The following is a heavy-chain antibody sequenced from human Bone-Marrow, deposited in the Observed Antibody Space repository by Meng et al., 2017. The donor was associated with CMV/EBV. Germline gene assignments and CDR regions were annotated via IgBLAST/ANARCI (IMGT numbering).Heavy chain of an antibody. D-gene: IGHD4-23*01. J-gene: IGHJ3*02. CDR2: IYYSGST. Sequence: SETLSLTCTVSGGSISSSSYYWGWIRQPPGKGLEWIGYIYYSGSTNYNPSLKSRVTISVDTSKNQFSLKLSSVTAADTAVYYCARDPTVAPPGAFDIWGQGTMVTVSS. CDR3: ARDPTVAPPGAFDI. CDR1: GGSISSSSYY. V-gene: IGHV4-61*01.